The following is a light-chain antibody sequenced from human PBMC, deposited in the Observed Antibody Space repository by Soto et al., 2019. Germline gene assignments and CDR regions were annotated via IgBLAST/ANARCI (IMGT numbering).Light chain of an antibody. CDR3: QQYGSSPIT. CDR2: GAS. Sequence: EIVLTQSPGTLSLSPGERATLSCRASQSVSSSYLAWYQQKPGQAPRLLIYGASSRATGIPDRFSGSGSGTDFTLTISRLEPDDFAVYCCQQYGSSPITFGPGTKVDIK. J-gene: IGKJ3*01. CDR1: QSVSSSY. V-gene: IGKV3-20*01.